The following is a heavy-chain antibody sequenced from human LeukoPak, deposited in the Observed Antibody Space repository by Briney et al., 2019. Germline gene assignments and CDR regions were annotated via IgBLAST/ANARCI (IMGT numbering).Heavy chain of an antibody. CDR3: TVDTNTDSQYY. J-gene: IGHJ4*02. V-gene: IGHV3-15*01. CDR2: IKSKTDGGTR. Sequence: GGSLRLSCAGYGFTFSHAWMSWVRQGPGKGLEWVGRIKSKTDGGTRDYAAPVKGRFTISRDDSENTLYPQMNSLKTEDTAVYYCTVDTNTDSQYYWGQGTLVTVSS. CDR1: GFTFSHAW. D-gene: IGHD2-8*01.